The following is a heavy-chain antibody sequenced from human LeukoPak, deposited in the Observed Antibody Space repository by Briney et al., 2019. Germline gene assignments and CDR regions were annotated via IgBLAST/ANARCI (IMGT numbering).Heavy chain of an antibody. CDR3: ARDSKAAVAGTAETDAFDI. D-gene: IGHD6-19*01. V-gene: IGHV1-46*01. J-gene: IGHJ3*02. CDR2: INPSDGST. Sequence: ASVKVSCKASGYTFTSYYIDWVRQAPGQGLEWMGVINPSDGSTIYAQKFRGRFTMTTDTSTSTVYMELRSLRSDDTAVYYCARDSKAAVAGTAETDAFDIWGQGTMVTVSS. CDR1: GYTFTSYY.